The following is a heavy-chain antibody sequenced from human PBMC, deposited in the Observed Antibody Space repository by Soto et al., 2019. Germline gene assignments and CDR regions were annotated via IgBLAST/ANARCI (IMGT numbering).Heavy chain of an antibody. Sequence: SETLSLTCTLSAGSISSYYWSWIRQPPGKGLEWIGYIYYSGSTNYNPSLKSRVTISVDTSKNQFSLKLSSVTAADTAVYYCARDYYGSEYLDYWGQGTLVTVSS. CDR3: ARDYYGSEYLDY. CDR2: IYYSGST. CDR1: AGSISSYY. D-gene: IGHD3-10*01. J-gene: IGHJ4*02. V-gene: IGHV4-59*01.